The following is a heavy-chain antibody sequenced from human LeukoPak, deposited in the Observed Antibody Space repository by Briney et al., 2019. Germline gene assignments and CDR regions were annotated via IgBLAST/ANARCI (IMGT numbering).Heavy chain of an antibody. CDR1: GFTFGSYA. CDR3: AREWAYDFWSGYYTNYFFDY. Sequence: GRSLRLSCAASGFTFGSYAMHWVRQAPGKGLEWVAVISYNGGDKYYADSVKGRFTISRDNSKNALYLQLNSLRAEDTAVYYCAREWAYDFWSGYYTNYFFDYWGQGTLVTVSS. CDR2: ISYNGGDK. V-gene: IGHV3-30*01. D-gene: IGHD3-3*01. J-gene: IGHJ4*02.